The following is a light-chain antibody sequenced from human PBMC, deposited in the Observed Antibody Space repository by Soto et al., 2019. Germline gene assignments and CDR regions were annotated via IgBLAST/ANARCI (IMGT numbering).Light chain of an antibody. V-gene: IGKV1-5*03. J-gene: IGKJ1*01. CDR2: RAS. Sequence: DIQMTQSPSTLSASVGDRVTITCRASEDISRWLAWYQQKPGKAPNLLIYRASNLESGVPSRFSGSGSGTEFTLTISSLQPDDFATYYCQQYTTYWTFGQGTIVDIK. CDR3: QQYTTYWT. CDR1: EDISRW.